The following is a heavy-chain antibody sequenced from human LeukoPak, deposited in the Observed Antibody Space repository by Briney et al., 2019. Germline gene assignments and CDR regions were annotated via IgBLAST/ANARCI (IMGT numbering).Heavy chain of an antibody. D-gene: IGHD4-17*01. CDR1: GFTFSSYW. CDR2: IKQDGGEK. CDR3: ARLGARQVLDY. Sequence: PGGSLRLSCTASGFTFSSYWMSWVRQAPGKGLEWVANIKQDGGEKYYVDSVKGRFTISRDNAKNSLYLQMNRLRAEDTAVYYCARLGARQVLDYWGQGTLVTVSS. V-gene: IGHV3-7*01. J-gene: IGHJ4*02.